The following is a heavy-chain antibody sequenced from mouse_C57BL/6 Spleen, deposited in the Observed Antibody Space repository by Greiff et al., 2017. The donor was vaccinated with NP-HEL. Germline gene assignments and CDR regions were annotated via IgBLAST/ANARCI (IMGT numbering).Heavy chain of an antibody. V-gene: IGHV1-50*01. CDR3: ARGGYACLDY. D-gene: IGHD2-2*01. CDR2: IDPSDSYT. J-gene: IGHJ2*01. CDR1: GYTFTSYW. Sequence: QVQLQQPGAELVKPGASVKLSCKASGYTFTSYWMQWVKQRPGQGLEWIGEIDPSDSYTNYNQKFKGKSTLTVDKSSSTAYMQLSSLTSEDSAVYYCARGGYACLDYWGQGTTLTVSS.